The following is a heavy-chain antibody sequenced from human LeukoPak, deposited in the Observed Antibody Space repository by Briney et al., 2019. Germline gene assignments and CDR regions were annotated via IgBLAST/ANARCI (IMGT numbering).Heavy chain of an antibody. CDR2: IYTSGST. D-gene: IGHD1-26*01. CDR1: GGSISSYY. V-gene: IGHV4-4*07. Sequence: SETLSLTCTVSGGSISSYYWSWIRQPAGKGLEWIGRIYTSGSTNYNASLKSRGSMSVDTSKNQFSLKLSSVTAADTAVFYCARENSGSYREFDYWGQGTLVTVSS. J-gene: IGHJ4*02. CDR3: ARENSGSYREFDY.